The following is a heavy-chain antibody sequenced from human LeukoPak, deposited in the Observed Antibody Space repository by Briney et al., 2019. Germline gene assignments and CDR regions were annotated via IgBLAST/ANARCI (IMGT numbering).Heavy chain of an antibody. Sequence: ASVKVSCKASGYTFTSYDINWVRQATGQGLEWMGWMNPNSGNTGYAQKFQGRVTMTRNTSISTAYMELGSLRSEDTAVYYCARYCSSTSCYTDAFDIWGQGTMVTVSS. CDR1: GYTFTSYD. D-gene: IGHD2-2*02. CDR2: MNPNSGNT. CDR3: ARYCSSTSCYTDAFDI. V-gene: IGHV1-8*01. J-gene: IGHJ3*02.